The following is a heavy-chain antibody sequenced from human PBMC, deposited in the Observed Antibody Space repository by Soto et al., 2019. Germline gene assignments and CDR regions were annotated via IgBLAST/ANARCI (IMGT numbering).Heavy chain of an antibody. CDR2: IYRTGTT. V-gene: IGHV4-4*02. J-gene: IGHJ4*02. Sequence: PSETLSLTCAVSGGSFTSNNSWTWVRQPPGQGLEWIGGIYRTGTTNYNPSLKSRVTISLDKSENQFSLKVTSLTAADTAVYYCASRDPGTSVDYWGQGTLVTVSS. CDR1: GGSFTSNNS. D-gene: IGHD1-7*01. CDR3: ASRDPGTSVDY.